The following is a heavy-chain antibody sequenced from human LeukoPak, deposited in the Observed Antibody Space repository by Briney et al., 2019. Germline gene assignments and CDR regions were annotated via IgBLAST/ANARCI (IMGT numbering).Heavy chain of an antibody. CDR2: FDPEDGET. CDR3: ALGGGLRGWFDP. J-gene: IGHJ5*02. D-gene: IGHD2-15*01. V-gene: IGHV1-24*01. Sequence: ASVKVSCKVSGYTLTELSMHWVRQAPGKALEWMGGFDPEDGETIYAQKFQGRVTMTEDTSTDTAYMEVSSLRSEDTAVYYCALGGGLRGWFDPWGQGTLVTVSS. CDR1: GYTLTELS.